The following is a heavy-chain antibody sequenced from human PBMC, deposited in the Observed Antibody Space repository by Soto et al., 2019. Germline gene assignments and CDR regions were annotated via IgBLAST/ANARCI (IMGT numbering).Heavy chain of an antibody. Sequence: ASVKVSCKASGGTFSSYAISWVRQAPGQGLEWMGGIIPIFGTANYAQKFQGRVTITADESTSTAYMELSSLRSEDTAVYYCARAGIAAAGKYNWFDPWGQGTLVTVSS. D-gene: IGHD6-13*01. CDR1: GGTFSSYA. CDR2: IIPIFGTA. J-gene: IGHJ5*02. CDR3: ARAGIAAAGKYNWFDP. V-gene: IGHV1-69*13.